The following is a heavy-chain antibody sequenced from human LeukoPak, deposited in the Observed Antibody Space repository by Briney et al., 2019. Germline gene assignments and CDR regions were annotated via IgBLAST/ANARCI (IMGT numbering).Heavy chain of an antibody. J-gene: IGHJ4*02. V-gene: IGHV1-8*01. CDR1: GYTFTSYD. D-gene: IGHD3-10*01. Sequence: ASVKVSCKASGYTFTSYDINWVRQATGQGLEWMVWMNPNSGKTGYAQKFQGRVTMTRNTSISTAYMELSSLRSEDTAVYYCARGELDPHGEGPSRTDYWGQRTLVTVSS. CDR3: ARGELDPHGEGPSRTDY. CDR2: MNPNSGKT.